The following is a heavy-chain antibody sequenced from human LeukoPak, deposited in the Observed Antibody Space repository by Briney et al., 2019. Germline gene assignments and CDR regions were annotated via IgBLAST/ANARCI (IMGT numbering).Heavy chain of an antibody. D-gene: IGHD3-10*01. CDR1: GFTFSSYA. J-gene: IGHJ4*02. V-gene: IGHV3-23*01. CDR2: ISGSGGST. Sequence: GGSLRLSCAASGFTFSSYAMSWVRQAPGKGLEWVSAISGSGGSTYYADSVKGRFTISRDNSKNTLYLQMNSLRAEDTAVYYSAKALTIYYGSGSSDYWGQGTLVTVSS. CDR3: AKALTIYYGSGSSDY.